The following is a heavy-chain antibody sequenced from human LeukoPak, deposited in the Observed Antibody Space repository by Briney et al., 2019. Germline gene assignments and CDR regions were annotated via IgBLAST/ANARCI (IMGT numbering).Heavy chain of an antibody. CDR1: GGSINSSNYY. Sequence: PSETLSLTCTVSGGSINSSNYYWDWIRQPPGKGLEWIGSIYCTGTTFYKSSLKSRVTISVDTAKSQFSLKMTSLTAADTAVYFCARHGGLVGVVQAFDPWGQGTLVTVSS. CDR3: ARHGGLVGVVQAFDP. D-gene: IGHD4-23*01. V-gene: IGHV4-39*01. CDR2: IYCTGTT. J-gene: IGHJ5*02.